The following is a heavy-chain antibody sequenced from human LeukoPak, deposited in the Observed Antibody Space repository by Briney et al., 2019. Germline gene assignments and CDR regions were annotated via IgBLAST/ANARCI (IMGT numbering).Heavy chain of an antibody. D-gene: IGHD1-26*01. CDR2: INPNSGGT. J-gene: IGHJ3*02. CDR1: GYTFTGYY. Sequence: ASVKVSCKASGYTFTGYYMHWVRQAPGQGLEWMGWINPNSGGTNYAQKFQGRVTMTRDASISTAYMELSRLRSDDTAVYYCARRSVSGSPDAFDIWAQATMVTVSS. V-gene: IGHV1-2*02. CDR3: ARRSVSGSPDAFDI.